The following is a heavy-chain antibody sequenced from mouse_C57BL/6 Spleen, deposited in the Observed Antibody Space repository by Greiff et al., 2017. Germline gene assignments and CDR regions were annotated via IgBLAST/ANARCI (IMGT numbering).Heavy chain of an antibody. CDR3: ASYRNDVWFAY. CDR2: IWSGGST. V-gene: IGHV2-2*01. D-gene: IGHD2-14*01. CDR1: GFSLTSYG. Sequence: VQRVESGPGLVQPSQSLSITCTVSGFSLTSYGVHWVRQSPGKGLEWLGVIWSGGSTDYNAAFISRLSISKDNSKSQVFFKMNSLQADDTAIYYCASYRNDVWFAYWGQGTLVTVSA. J-gene: IGHJ3*01.